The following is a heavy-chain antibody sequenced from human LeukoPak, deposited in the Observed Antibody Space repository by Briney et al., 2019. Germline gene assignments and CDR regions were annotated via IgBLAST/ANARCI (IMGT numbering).Heavy chain of an antibody. CDR2: ISAYNGNT. J-gene: IGHJ6*04. Sequence: ASVKVSCKASGYTFTSYGISWVRQAPGQGLEWMGWISAYNGNTNYAQKLQGRVTMTTDTSTSTAYMELRSLRSDDTAVYYCAREGSITMVRGVISYYYYYGMDVWGKGTTVTVSS. V-gene: IGHV1-18*01. CDR3: AREGSITMVRGVISYYYYYGMDV. CDR1: GYTFTSYG. D-gene: IGHD3-10*01.